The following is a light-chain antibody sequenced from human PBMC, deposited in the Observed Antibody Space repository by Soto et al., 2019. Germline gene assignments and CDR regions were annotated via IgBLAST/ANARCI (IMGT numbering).Light chain of an antibody. CDR3: QQYNNWQIT. V-gene: IGKV3-15*01. Sequence: EIVMTQSPATLSVSPGERATLSCRASQSVSSNLAWYQQKPGQAPRLLIYGASTRATGIPARFSGSGSGTEFTLTISSLQSEEFAVYYCQQYNNWQITFGQGTRLEIK. J-gene: IGKJ5*01. CDR1: QSVSSN. CDR2: GAS.